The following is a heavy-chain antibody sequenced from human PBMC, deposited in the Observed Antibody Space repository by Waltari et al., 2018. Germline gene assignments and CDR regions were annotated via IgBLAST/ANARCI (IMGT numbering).Heavy chain of an antibody. V-gene: IGHV1-8*01. D-gene: IGHD3-3*01. Sequence: QVQLVQSGAEVKKPGASVKVSCKASGYTFTSYDINWVRQATGQGLEWMGWMNPNRGNTGYAQKFQGRATMTRNTSISTAYMELSSLRSEDTAVYYCARGVAYDFWSGYYSRWYFDLWGRGTLVTVSS. CDR3: ARGVAYDFWSGYYSRWYFDL. J-gene: IGHJ2*01. CDR1: GYTFTSYD. CDR2: MNPNRGNT.